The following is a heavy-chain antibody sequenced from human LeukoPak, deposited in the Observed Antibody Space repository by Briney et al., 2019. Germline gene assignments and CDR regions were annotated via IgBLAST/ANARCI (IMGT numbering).Heavy chain of an antibody. J-gene: IGHJ4*02. CDR3: ARGRGSFES. CDR2: INQDGSDN. Sequence: PGGSLRLSCAASGFDFSSYWMTWVRHAPEKGLEWVASINQDGSDNRYVDSVKGRFTISRDNAKNSLYLQMDTLRAEDTALYYCARGRGSFESWGQGSLVTVSS. V-gene: IGHV3-7*01. CDR1: GFDFSSYW. D-gene: IGHD3-10*01.